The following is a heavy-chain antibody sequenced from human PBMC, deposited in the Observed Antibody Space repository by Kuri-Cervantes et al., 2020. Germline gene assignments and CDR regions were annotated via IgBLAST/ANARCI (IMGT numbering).Heavy chain of an antibody. Sequence: SETLSLTCTVSGYSISSGYYWGWIRQPPGKGLEWIGCIYHSGSTYYNPSLKSRVTISVDTSKNQFSLRLSSVTAADTAVYYCARDLFLSTSNWFDPWGQGTLVTVSS. CDR3: ARDLFLSTSNWFDP. J-gene: IGHJ5*02. CDR2: IYHSGST. D-gene: IGHD6-6*01. CDR1: GYSISSGYY. V-gene: IGHV4-38-2*02.